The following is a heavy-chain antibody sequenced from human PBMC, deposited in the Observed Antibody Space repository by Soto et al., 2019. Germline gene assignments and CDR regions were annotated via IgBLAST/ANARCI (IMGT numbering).Heavy chain of an antibody. CDR3: STSSRNEYHFAMDA. V-gene: IGHV3-53*02. D-gene: IGHD6-6*01. J-gene: IGHJ6*02. Sequence: EVHRVETGGGLIQPGGSLRLSCAASGLSVSSSDMSWVRQASGKGLEWVSVIYSGGSTHDADSVKGRFPISRDNSKNTVHLQMYSLRLDDTAVYFCSTSSRNEYHFAMDAWGQGTTVIVSS. CDR2: IYSGGST. CDR1: GLSVSSSD.